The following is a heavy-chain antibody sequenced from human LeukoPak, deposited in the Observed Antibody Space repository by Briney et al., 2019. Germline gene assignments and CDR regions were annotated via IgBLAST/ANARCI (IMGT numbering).Heavy chain of an antibody. CDR2: INPSGGNT. CDR3: ARDLKGKTTVTQDAFDI. CDR1: GYTFTSYY. D-gene: IGHD4-17*01. J-gene: IGHJ3*02. V-gene: IGHV1-46*01. Sequence: GSSVTLSCKASGYTFTSYYMHWVRQAPGQGLEWMGIINPSGGNTSYAQKFQGRVTMTRDTSTSTVYMEQSSLRSEDTAVYYCARDLKGKTTVTQDAFDIWGQGTM.